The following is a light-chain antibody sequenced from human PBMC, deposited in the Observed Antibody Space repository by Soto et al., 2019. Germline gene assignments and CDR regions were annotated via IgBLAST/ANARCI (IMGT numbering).Light chain of an antibody. V-gene: IGKV3-11*01. CDR1: QTVRTH. CDR3: LQRHIWLT. Sequence: IVLTQSPATLSLSPGERATLSCRASQTVRTHLAWYQHKPGQAPRLLMYDASDRATGIPARFSGSGSGTDFTLTISSLAPEDSAVYYCLQRHIWLTFGGGTKVEIK. J-gene: IGKJ4*01. CDR2: DAS.